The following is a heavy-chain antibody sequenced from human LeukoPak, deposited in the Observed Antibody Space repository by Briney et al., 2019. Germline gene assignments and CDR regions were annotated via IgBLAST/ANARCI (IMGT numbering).Heavy chain of an antibody. Sequence: PGGSLRLSCAASGFTFSSLWMSWVRQAPGKGLEWVANIKGDGSQTYYVDSVRGRFTISRDNAKNSLYLQMSSLRAEDTAVYYCVRIPSYVSASYYRYLDYWDQGTLVTVSS. V-gene: IGHV3-7*01. CDR3: VRIPSYVSASYYRYLDY. J-gene: IGHJ4*02. CDR2: IKGDGSQT. CDR1: GFTFSSLW. D-gene: IGHD3-10*01.